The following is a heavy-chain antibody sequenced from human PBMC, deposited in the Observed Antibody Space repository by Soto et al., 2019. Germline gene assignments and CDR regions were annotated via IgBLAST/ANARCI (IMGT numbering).Heavy chain of an antibody. Sequence: SETLSLTCTVSGGSISSYYWIWIRQPPVKGLEFIGYIYYIGITNYNPSLKSRVTISVDTSKNHFSLKLSSFTAADTAVYYCSRAGVVSTGPTLFDYPGQRTLVPVSA. J-gene: IGHJ4*02. CDR2: IYYIGIT. D-gene: IGHD3-3*01. CDR1: GGSISSYY. CDR3: SRAGVVSTGPTLFDY. V-gene: IGHV4-59*01.